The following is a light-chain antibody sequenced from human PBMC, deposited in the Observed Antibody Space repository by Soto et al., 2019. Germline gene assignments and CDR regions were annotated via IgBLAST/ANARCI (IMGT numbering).Light chain of an antibody. CDR3: QQSYSTPPI. J-gene: IGKJ3*01. CDR1: QSISSY. V-gene: IGKV1-39*01. Sequence: VTQSESSLSASVGERVAITCRASQSISSYLNWYQQKPGKAPKLLIYAASSFQSGVPSRFSGSGSGTDFTLTISSLQPEDFATYYCQQSYSTPPIFGPGTKVDIK. CDR2: AAS.